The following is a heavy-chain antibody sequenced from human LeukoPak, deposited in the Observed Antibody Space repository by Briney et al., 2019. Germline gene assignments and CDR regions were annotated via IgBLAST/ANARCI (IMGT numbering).Heavy chain of an antibody. J-gene: IGHJ3*02. Sequence: TGGSLRLSCSASGFIFSRYAMHWVRQAPGKGLEYVSGINNNGDNTYYSDSVKARLTISGDNFKNTLFLQMTSLRNEDTAVYYCVKTMVTFGGVIRTDAFDIWGQGTMVTVS. CDR1: GFIFSRYA. CDR2: INNNGDNT. CDR3: VKTMVTFGGVIRTDAFDI. V-gene: IGHV3-64D*06. D-gene: IGHD3-16*01.